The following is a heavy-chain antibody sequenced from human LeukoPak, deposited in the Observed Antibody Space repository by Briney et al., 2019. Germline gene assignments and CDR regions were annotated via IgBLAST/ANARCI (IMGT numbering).Heavy chain of an antibody. J-gene: IGHJ4*02. CDR1: GDSISSGDNY. V-gene: IGHV4-61*02. CDR3: ARASYSYDINGWVPFDY. D-gene: IGHD3-22*01. CDR2: IYTSGST. Sequence: SETLSLTCTVSGDSISSGDNYWSWIRQPAGKGLEWIGRIYTSGSTNYNPSLKSRVTISGDTSKNQFSLRLSSVTAADTAVYYCARASYSYDINGWVPFDYWGQGTLVTVSS.